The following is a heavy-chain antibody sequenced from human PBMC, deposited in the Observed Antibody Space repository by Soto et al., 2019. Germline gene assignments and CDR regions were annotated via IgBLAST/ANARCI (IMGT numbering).Heavy chain of an antibody. D-gene: IGHD3-16*01. CDR3: ARVERGTVSTVVDAFDI. J-gene: IGHJ3*02. Sequence: QVQLQQWGAGLLKPSETLSLTCAIYGGFVSSGTYYWSWIRQPPGKGLEWIVEMIHSGGTHFNPSPKSRVTLSDDTSKYQFSLKLSSVTAADTALYYCARVERGTVSTVVDAFDIWGPGTMVTVSS. V-gene: IGHV4-34*12. CDR1: GGFVSSGTYY. CDR2: MIHSGGT.